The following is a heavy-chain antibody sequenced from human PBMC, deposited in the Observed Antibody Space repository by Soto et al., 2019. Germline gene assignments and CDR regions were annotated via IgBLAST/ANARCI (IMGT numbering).Heavy chain of an antibody. V-gene: IGHV3-15*01. CDR3: TTEYDGITIFGVVTLPLYYYGMDV. D-gene: IGHD3-3*01. Sequence: KSGGSLRLSCAASGFTFSNAWMSWVRQAPGKGLEWVGRIKSKTDGGTTDYAAPVKGRFTISRDDSKNTLYLQMNSLKTEDTAVYYCTTEYDGITIFGVVTLPLYYYGMDVWGQGTTVTVSS. CDR2: IKSKTDGGTT. CDR1: GFTFSNAW. J-gene: IGHJ6*02.